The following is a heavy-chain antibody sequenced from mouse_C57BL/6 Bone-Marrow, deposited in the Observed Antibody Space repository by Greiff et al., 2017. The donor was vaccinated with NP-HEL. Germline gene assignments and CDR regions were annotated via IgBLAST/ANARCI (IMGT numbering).Heavy chain of an antibody. V-gene: IGHV1-64*01. J-gene: IGHJ2*01. Sequence: QVQLQQPGAELVKPGASVKLSCKASGYTFTSYWMHWVKQRPGQGLEWIGMIHPNSGSTNYNEKFKSKATLTVDKSSSTAYMRHSSLTSEDSAVYYCARNRYSDYVDFDYWGKGTTLTVAT. CDR1: GYTFTSYW. CDR2: IHPNSGST. CDR3: ARNRYSDYVDFDY. D-gene: IGHD2-13*01.